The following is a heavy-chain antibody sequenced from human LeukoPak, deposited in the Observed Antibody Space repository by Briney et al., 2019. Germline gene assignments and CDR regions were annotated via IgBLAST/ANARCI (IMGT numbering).Heavy chain of an antibody. CDR3: ARHNQGSPDY. Sequence: GGSLRLSCVASGFIFSYYDMDWGRQAPGKGLEWISYISGSRSIMYYADSVLGRFTVSRDNAENTLYLQMNSLRGDDTAVYYCARHNQGSPDYWGQGTLVTVSS. CDR1: GFIFSYYD. V-gene: IGHV3-48*01. J-gene: IGHJ4*02. CDR2: ISGSRSIM.